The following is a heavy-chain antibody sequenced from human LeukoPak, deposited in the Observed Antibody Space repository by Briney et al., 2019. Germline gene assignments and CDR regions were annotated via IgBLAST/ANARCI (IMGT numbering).Heavy chain of an antibody. CDR3: ARVLGNSAFDI. CDR2: IFYSGST. CDR1: GGSISSGHYY. Sequence: SDTLPLTCTVSGGSISSGHYYWTWIRQRPGRGLEWIGYIFYSGSTYYNPSLKSRITISVDTSKNQFSLKLSSVTAADTAVYYCARVLGNSAFDIWGQGTMVTGSS. J-gene: IGHJ3*02. D-gene: IGHD3-16*01. V-gene: IGHV4-30-4*02.